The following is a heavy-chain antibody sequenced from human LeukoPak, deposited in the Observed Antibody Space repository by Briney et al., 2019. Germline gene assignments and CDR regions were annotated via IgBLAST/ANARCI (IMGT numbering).Heavy chain of an antibody. CDR2: MNPNSGNT. D-gene: IGHD6-19*01. J-gene: IGHJ6*03. V-gene: IGHV1-8*01. CDR1: GYTFTSYD. CDR3: ARAEKGSGWYYYYYYYMDV. Sequence: GASVKVSCKASGYTFTSYDINWVRQATGQGLEWMGWMNPNSGNTGYAQKFQGRVTMTRNTSISTAYMELSSLRSEDTAVYYCARAEKGSGWYYYYYYYMDVWGKGATVTVSS.